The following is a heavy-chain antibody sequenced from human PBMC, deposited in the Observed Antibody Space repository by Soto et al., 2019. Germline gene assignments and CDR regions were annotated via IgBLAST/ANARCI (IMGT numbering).Heavy chain of an antibody. CDR2: ISAYNGNT. J-gene: IGHJ6*02. D-gene: IGHD6-19*01. CDR1: GYTFTSYG. CDR3: SRVGGSSVWFYYYGMDV. Sequence: QVQLVQSGAAVKKPGASVKVSCKASGYTFTSYGISWVRQAPGQGLEWMGWISAYNGNTNYAQKLQGRVTMTTDTSTSTAYMELRSLRSDDTAVYYGSRVGGSSVWFYYYGMDVWGQGTTVTVSS. V-gene: IGHV1-18*04.